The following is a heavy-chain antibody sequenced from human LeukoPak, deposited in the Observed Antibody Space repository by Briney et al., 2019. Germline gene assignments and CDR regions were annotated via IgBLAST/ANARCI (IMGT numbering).Heavy chain of an antibody. CDR3: AINGGGDSGYGNFDY. CDR2: INWNSDSI. V-gene: IGHV3-9*01. D-gene: IGHD5-12*01. J-gene: IGHJ4*02. Sequence: WIRQPAGKGLEWVSGINWNSDSIGYADSVKGRFTTSRDNAKNSLYLQMNSLRAEDTGFYYCAINGGGDSGYGNFDYWGQGTLVTVSS.